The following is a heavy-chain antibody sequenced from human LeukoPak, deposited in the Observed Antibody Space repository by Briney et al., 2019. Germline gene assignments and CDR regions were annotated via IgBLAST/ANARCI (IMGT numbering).Heavy chain of an antibody. Sequence: SETLSLTCTVSGGSISSYFWSSIRQPPGKGLEWIAYIYYSGSTNYNPSLKSRVTLSVDTSKNQLSLKLNSVTAADTAVYHCARTVVAEYFDYWGQGTLVAVSS. J-gene: IGHJ4*02. CDR1: GGSISSYF. CDR3: ARTVVAEYFDY. V-gene: IGHV4-59*01. CDR2: IYYSGST. D-gene: IGHD2-15*01.